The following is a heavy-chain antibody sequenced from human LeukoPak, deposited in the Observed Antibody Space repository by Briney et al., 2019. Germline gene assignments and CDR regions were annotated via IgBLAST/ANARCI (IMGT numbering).Heavy chain of an antibody. D-gene: IGHD6-13*01. Sequence: ASAKVSCKASGYTFTGYYMHWVRQAPGQGLEWMGWISAYNGNTNYAQKLQGRVTMTTDTSTSTAYMELRSLRSDDTAVYYCARAVAYSSSWTYWGQGTLVTVSS. J-gene: IGHJ4*02. CDR2: ISAYNGNT. V-gene: IGHV1-18*04. CDR1: GYTFTGYY. CDR3: ARAVAYSSSWTY.